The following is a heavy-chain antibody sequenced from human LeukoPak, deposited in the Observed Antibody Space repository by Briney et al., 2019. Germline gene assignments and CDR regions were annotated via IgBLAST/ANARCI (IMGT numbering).Heavy chain of an antibody. CDR3: ARASGSYSLDY. CDR2: INSDGSST. V-gene: IGHV3-74*01. D-gene: IGHD1-26*01. CDR1: GFTFSSYW. J-gene: IGHJ4*02. Sequence: GGSLRLSCAASGFTFSSYWMHWVRQAPGKGLVWVSRINSDGSSTSYADSVKGRFTISRDNAKNTLYLQMNSLRAEDTAVYYCARASGSYSLDYWGQGTLVTASS.